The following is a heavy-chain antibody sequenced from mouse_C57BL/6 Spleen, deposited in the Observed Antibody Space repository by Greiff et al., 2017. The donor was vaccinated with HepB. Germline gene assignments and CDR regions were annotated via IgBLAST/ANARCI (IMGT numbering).Heavy chain of an antibody. D-gene: IGHD2-12*01. V-gene: IGHV1-69*01. J-gene: IGHJ4*01. CDR2: IDPSDSYT. CDR3: ARRELPLYAMDY. CDR1: GYTFTSYW. Sequence: VQLQQPGAELVMPGASVKLSCKASGYTFTSYWMHWVKQRPGQGLEWIGEIDPSDSYTNYNQKFKGKSTLTVDKSSSTAYMQLSSLTSEDSAVYYCARRELPLYAMDYWGQGTSVTVSS.